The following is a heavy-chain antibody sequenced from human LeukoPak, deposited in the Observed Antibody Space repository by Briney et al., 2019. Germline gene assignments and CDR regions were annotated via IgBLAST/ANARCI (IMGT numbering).Heavy chain of an antibody. V-gene: IGHV3-21*01. D-gene: IGHD3-16*01. CDR1: GFTFSSYS. CDR3: ARALGDWGLNFDY. Sequence: GGSLRLSCAASGFTFSSYSMNWVRQAPGKGLEWVSSISSSSSYIYYADSVKGRFAISRDNAKNSLYLQMNSLRAEDTAVYYCARALGDWGLNFDYWGQGTLVTVSS. CDR2: ISSSSSYI. J-gene: IGHJ4*02.